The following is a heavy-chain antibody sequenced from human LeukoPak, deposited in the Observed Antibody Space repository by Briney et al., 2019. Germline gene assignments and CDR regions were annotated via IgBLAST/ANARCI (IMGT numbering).Heavy chain of an antibody. Sequence: PGRSLRLSCAASGFTFSSYGMHWVRQAPGKGLEWVAVISYDGSNKYYADSVKGRFTISRDNSKNTLYLQMNSLRAEDTAVYYCAKDRRDSSGYFLDYWGQGTLVTVSS. D-gene: IGHD3-22*01. J-gene: IGHJ4*02. CDR3: AKDRRDSSGYFLDY. CDR1: GFTFSSYG. CDR2: ISYDGSNK. V-gene: IGHV3-30*18.